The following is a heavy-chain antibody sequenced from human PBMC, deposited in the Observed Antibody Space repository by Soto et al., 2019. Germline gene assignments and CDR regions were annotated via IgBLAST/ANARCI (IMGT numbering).Heavy chain of an antibody. V-gene: IGHV4-59*01. J-gene: IGHJ6*02. CDR2: VYAGGGT. CDR3: AREKTPMSPHYFYYGMDV. D-gene: IGHD3-9*01. CDR1: GGSLRGYS. Sequence: QVQLQESGPGVVKPSETLSLTCTVSGGSLRGYSWSWIRQSPGKGLEWIGYVYAGGGTNYSPSFKCRVTISVDTTDNHCSLTLNSVTAADTAVYYCAREKTPMSPHYFYYGMDVWGQGTTVTVSS.